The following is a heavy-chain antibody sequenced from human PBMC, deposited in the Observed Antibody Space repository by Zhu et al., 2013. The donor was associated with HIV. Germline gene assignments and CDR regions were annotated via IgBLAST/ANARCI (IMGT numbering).Heavy chain of an antibody. CDR1: GYTLTGHY. CDR3: ARLPRIPTNLRAYYNYMDV. J-gene: IGHJ6*03. CDR2: FSPYGGAT. V-gene: IGHV1-2*02. Sequence: QVQLVQSGAEVKKPGASVKVSCKASGYTLTGHYIHWVRQAPGQGLEWMGWFSPYGGATNYARKFQGRVSMTTHIFTNTAYLELRGLRPDDTAVYYCARLPRIPTNLRAYYNYMDVWGKG. D-gene: IGHD2-8*01.